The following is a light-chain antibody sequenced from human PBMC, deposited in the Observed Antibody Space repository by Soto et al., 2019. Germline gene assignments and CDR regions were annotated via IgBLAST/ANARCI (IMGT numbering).Light chain of an antibody. J-gene: IGKJ4*01. V-gene: IGKV3-20*01. CDR3: QQYGSSPLT. CDR2: RAS. Sequence: EIVLTQSPGTLSLSPGESATISCRASQSVSSAYLAWYQQKPGQTPKVLIYRASSRATGIPDRFSGSGSGTDFTLTISRLEPEDCAVYYCQQYGSSPLTFGGGTKVEIK. CDR1: QSVSSAY.